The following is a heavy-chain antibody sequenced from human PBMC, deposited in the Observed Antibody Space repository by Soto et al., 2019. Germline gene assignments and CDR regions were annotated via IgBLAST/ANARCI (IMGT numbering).Heavy chain of an antibody. CDR3: ARGISMVRGVTFDY. CDR2: INHSGST. D-gene: IGHD3-10*01. J-gene: IGHJ4*02. V-gene: IGHV4-34*01. CDR1: GGSFSGYY. Sequence: PSETLSLTCAIYGGSFSGYYWSWIRQPPGKGLEWIGEINHSGSTNYNPSLKSRVTISVDTSKNQFSLKLSSVTAADTAVYYCARGISMVRGVTFDYWGQGTLVTVYS.